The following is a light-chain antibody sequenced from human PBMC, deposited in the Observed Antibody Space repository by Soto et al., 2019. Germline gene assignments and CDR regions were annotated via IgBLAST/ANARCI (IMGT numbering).Light chain of an antibody. V-gene: IGKV3-15*01. J-gene: IGKJ4*02. CDR3: QQYNVCPLT. CDR1: QSVSSN. CDR2: VAS. Sequence: EIVMTQSPATLCVSPGERATLSCRASQSVSSNLAWYPQKPGQTPKLLIYVASTRATGIPARFSGSGSGTELTLTTSSLHSEDCAVDYCQQYNVCPLTGGGGTKVEFK.